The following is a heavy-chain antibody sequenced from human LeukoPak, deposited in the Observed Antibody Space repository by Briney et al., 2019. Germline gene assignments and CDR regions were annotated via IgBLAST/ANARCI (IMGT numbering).Heavy chain of an antibody. V-gene: IGHV4-61*02. CDR2: IYTSGST. CDR1: GGSISSGSYY. Sequence: PSQTLSLTCTVSGGSISSGSYYWSWIRQPAGKGLEWIGRIYTSGSTNYNPSLKSRVTISVDTSKNQFSLKLSSVTAADTAVYYCARVSSWSTPPDYWGQGTLVTVSS. D-gene: IGHD6-13*01. J-gene: IGHJ4*02. CDR3: ARVSSWSTPPDY.